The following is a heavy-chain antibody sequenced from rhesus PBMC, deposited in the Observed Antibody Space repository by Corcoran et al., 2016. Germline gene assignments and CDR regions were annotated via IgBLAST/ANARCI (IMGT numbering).Heavy chain of an antibody. V-gene: IGHV1-111*02. CDR1: GYTFTDYY. D-gene: IGHD6-37*01. CDR3: ATRGGWTYFDY. CDR2: IDPEDGEK. J-gene: IGHJ4*01. Sequence: EVQLVQSGAEMKKPGASVKISCKASGYTFTDYYLHWVRQAPGKGLEWMGRIDPEDGEKIHAQKFQDRGTITADTSTDTAYMELSSLRSEDTAVYYCATRGGWTYFDYWGQGVLVTVSS.